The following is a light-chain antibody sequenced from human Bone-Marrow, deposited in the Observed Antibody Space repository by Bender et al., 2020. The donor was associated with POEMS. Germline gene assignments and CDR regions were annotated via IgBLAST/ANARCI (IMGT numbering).Light chain of an antibody. CDR1: SSNIGAHA. J-gene: IGLJ3*02. V-gene: IGLV1-44*01. Sequence: QSVLTQPPSASGTPGQRVTISCSGGSSNIGAHAVNWYQHLPGTAPKLLIYSSHRRPSEVPDRFSGSGSGTSASLAISGLQSEDGADYYCAVWDDSLNGWVFGGGTKLTVL. CDR2: SSH. CDR3: AVWDDSLNGWV.